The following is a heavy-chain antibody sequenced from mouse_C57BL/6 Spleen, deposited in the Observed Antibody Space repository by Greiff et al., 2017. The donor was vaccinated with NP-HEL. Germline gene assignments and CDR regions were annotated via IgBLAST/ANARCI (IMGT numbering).Heavy chain of an antibody. V-gene: IGHV5-6*01. CDR3: ARLGRDAMDY. CDR1: GFTFSSYG. D-gene: IGHD4-1*01. CDR2: ISSGGSYT. Sequence: EVQLMESGGDLVKPGGSLKLSCAASGFTFSSYGMSWVRQTPDKRLEWVATISSGGSYTYYPDSVKGRFTISRDNAKNTLYLQMSSLKSEDTAMYYCARLGRDAMDYWGQGTSVTVSS. J-gene: IGHJ4*01.